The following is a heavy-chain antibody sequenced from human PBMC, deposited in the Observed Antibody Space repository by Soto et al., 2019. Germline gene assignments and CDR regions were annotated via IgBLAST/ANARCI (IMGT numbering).Heavy chain of an antibody. CDR1: GFTFSSYA. D-gene: IGHD1-1*01. Sequence: PGGSLRLSCAASGFTFSSYAMHWVRQAPGKGLEWVAVISYDGSNKYYADSVKGRFTISRDNSKNTLYLQMNSLRAEDTAVYYCARDTTGTSAGGMDVGGEGTTVTVSS. CDR2: ISYDGSNK. CDR3: ARDTTGTSAGGMDV. J-gene: IGHJ6*04. V-gene: IGHV3-30-3*01.